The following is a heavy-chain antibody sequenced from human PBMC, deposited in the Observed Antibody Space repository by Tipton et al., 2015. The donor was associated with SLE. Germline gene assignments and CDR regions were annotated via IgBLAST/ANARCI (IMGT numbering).Heavy chain of an antibody. D-gene: IGHD3-10*01. CDR3: ARDAQYYGSGSPYYYHMDV. V-gene: IGHV4-59*01. J-gene: IGHJ6*03. CDR1: GGSISSYY. Sequence: TLSLTCTVSGGSISSYYWSWIRQPPGKGLEWIGYIYYSGSTNYNPSLKSRVTISVDTSKNQFSLKLGSVTAADTAVYYCARDAQYYGSGSPYYYHMDVWGKGTTVTVSS. CDR2: IYYSGST.